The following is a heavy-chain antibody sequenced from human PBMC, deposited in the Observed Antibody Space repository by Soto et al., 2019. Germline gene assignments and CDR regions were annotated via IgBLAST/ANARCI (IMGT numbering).Heavy chain of an antibody. CDR1: GFTFSSYG. CDR2: ISYDGSNK. CDR3: AKDLPIGWVNTAMVNGMDV. D-gene: IGHD5-18*01. Sequence: GGSLRLSCAASGFTFSSYGMHWVRQAPGKGLEWVAVISYDGSNKYYADSVKGRFTISRDNSKNTLYLQMNSLRAEDTAVYYCAKDLPIGWVNTAMVNGMDVWGQGTTVTVSS. V-gene: IGHV3-30*18. J-gene: IGHJ6*02.